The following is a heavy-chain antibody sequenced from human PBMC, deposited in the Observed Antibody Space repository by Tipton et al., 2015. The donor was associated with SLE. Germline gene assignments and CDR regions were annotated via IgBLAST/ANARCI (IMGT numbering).Heavy chain of an antibody. J-gene: IGHJ4*02. D-gene: IGHD2-15*01. CDR1: GGSFSGYY. Sequence: TLSLTCAVYGGSFSGYYWSWIRQPPGKGLEWIGEINHSGSTNYNPSLKSRVTISVDTSKNQFSLKLSSVTAADTAVYYCANTHCSGGSCYSVYWGQGTLVTVSS. V-gene: IGHV4-34*01. CDR2: INHSGST. CDR3: ANTHCSGGSCYSVY.